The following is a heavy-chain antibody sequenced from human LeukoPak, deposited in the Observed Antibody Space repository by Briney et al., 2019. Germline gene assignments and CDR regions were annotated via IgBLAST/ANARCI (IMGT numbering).Heavy chain of an antibody. CDR1: GFTFSSYA. CDR3: TKAPGGLFYY. V-gene: IGHV3-23*01. CDR2: ISAGGRT. D-gene: IGHD3-10*01. J-gene: IGHJ4*02. Sequence: GGSLRLSCAASGFTFSSYAMSWVRQPPGKGLQWVSSISAGGRTYYADSMKGRFTISRDNSKNTLYLQMNSLRADDTAVYYCTKAPGGLFYYWGQGTLVTVSS.